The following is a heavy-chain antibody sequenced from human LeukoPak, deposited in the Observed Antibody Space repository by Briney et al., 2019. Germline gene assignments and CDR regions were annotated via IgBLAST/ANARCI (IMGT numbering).Heavy chain of an antibody. Sequence: SETLSLTCAVYGGSFSGYYWSWIRQPPGKGLEWIGNIYYSGSTYYNPSLKSRVTISVDTSKNQFSLKLSSVTAADTAVYYCARDLIYYDSSGSDYWGQGTLVTVSS. CDR2: IYYSGST. CDR1: GGSFSGYY. J-gene: IGHJ4*02. D-gene: IGHD3-22*01. V-gene: IGHV4-34*01. CDR3: ARDLIYYDSSGSDY.